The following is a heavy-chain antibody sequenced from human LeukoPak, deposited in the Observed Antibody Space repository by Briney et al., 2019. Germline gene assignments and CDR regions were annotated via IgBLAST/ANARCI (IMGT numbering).Heavy chain of an antibody. CDR2: ISGSGGST. J-gene: IGHJ4*02. Sequence: GGSLRLSCEASGFTLRSYAMSWVRQAPGKGLEWVSLISGSGGSTYYADSVKGRLTISRDNSKNTLYLQMNSLRAEDTAVYYCAKNGDCSGGNCYSSLDYWGQGTLVTVSS. D-gene: IGHD2-15*01. V-gene: IGHV3-23*01. CDR3: AKNGDCSGGNCYSSLDY. CDR1: GFTLRSYA.